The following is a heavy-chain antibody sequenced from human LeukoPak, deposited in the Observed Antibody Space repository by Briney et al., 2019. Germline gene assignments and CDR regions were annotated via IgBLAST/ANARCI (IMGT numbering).Heavy chain of an antibody. CDR1: GDSLSSNTAA. CDR3: EGGSSDFGI. Sequence: SQTLSLTCAISGDSLSSNTAAWNWITQSPSRGLEWLVSTYYSVKWYTEYALSLKSLITIHPDTSKNQFFLQLNSVTPEDTAVYYCEGGSSDFGIRGKGTMVTVSS. V-gene: IGHV6-1*01. J-gene: IGHJ3*02. CDR2: TYYSVKWYT.